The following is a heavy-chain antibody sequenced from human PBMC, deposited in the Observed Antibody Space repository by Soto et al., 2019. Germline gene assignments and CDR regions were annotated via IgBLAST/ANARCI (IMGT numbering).Heavy chain of an antibody. CDR3: ARGHVDIVATICPWFAP. CDR1: GYTFTGYY. CDR2: INPNSGGT. Sequence: ASVKVSCKASGYTFTGYYMHWVRQAPGQGLEWMGWINPNSGGTNYAQKFQGWVTMTRDTSISTAYMELSRLRSDDTAVYYCARGHVDIVATICPWFAPWGQGPLVTVSS. V-gene: IGHV1-2*04. J-gene: IGHJ5*02. D-gene: IGHD5-12*01.